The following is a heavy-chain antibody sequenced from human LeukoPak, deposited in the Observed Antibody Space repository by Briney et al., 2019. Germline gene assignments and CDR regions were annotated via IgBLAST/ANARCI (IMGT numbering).Heavy chain of an antibody. J-gene: IGHJ4*02. Sequence: GGSLRLSCAASGFTFSTYWMSWVRQAPGKGREWVAILNEDGSVKYYVDSVKGRFTISRDNAKNSLHLQMHSLRAEDTAVYYCGRDYDRTVDFWGQGTLVTVSS. V-gene: IGHV3-7*04. CDR1: GFTFSTYW. CDR2: LNEDGSVK. D-gene: IGHD3-22*01. CDR3: GRDYDRTVDF.